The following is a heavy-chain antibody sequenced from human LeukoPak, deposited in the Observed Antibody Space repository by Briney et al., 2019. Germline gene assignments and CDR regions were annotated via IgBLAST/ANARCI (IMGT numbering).Heavy chain of an antibody. V-gene: IGHV3-49*04. CDR2: IRSKAYRGTT. Sequence: GGSLRLSCRGYGFTFGDHAMSWVRQAPGKGLEWVGFIRSKAYRGTTEYAASVKGRFTTSRDDSTSIAYLQMNSLRIEDTAVYYCARGPIQLWIHNAMDVWGQGTTVTVSS. D-gene: IGHD5-18*01. CDR1: GFTFGDHA. J-gene: IGHJ6*02. CDR3: ARGPIQLWIHNAMDV.